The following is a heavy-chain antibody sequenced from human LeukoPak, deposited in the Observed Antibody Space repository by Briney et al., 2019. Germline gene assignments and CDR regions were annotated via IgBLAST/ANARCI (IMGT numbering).Heavy chain of an antibody. V-gene: IGHV3-21*01. D-gene: IGHD1-26*01. Sequence: GGSLRLSCAASGFTFSSYSMYWVRQAPGKGLEWVSSISSSSSYIYYADSVKGRFTISRDNAKNSLYLQMNSLRAEDTAVYYCARALLSGSASFDYWGQGTLVTVSS. CDR2: ISSSSSYI. J-gene: IGHJ4*02. CDR1: GFTFSSYS. CDR3: ARALLSGSASFDY.